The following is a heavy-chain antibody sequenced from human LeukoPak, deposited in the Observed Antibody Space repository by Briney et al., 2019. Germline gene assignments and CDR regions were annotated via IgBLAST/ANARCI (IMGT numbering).Heavy chain of an antibody. Sequence: GGSLRLSCAASGFTFSSYSMNWVRQAPGKGLEWVSSISSSSSYIYYADSVKGRFTISRDNAKNSLYQQMNSLRAEDTAVYYCARVEYYYESSGYTFFDYWGQGTLVTVSS. J-gene: IGHJ4*02. CDR1: GFTFSSYS. V-gene: IGHV3-21*03. CDR2: ISSSSSYI. CDR3: ARVEYYYESSGYTFFDY. D-gene: IGHD3-22*01.